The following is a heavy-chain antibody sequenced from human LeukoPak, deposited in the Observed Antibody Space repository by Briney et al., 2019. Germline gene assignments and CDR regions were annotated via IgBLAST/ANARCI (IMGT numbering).Heavy chain of an antibody. CDR3: ARGYDFWSGHDAFDI. Sequence: SVKVSCKASGGTFSSYAIGWVRQAPGQGLEWMGRIIPILGIANYAQKFQGRVTITADKSTSTAYMELSSLRSEDTAVYYCARGYDFWSGHDAFDIWGQGTMVTVSS. D-gene: IGHD3-3*01. V-gene: IGHV1-69*04. J-gene: IGHJ3*02. CDR2: IIPILGIA. CDR1: GGTFSSYA.